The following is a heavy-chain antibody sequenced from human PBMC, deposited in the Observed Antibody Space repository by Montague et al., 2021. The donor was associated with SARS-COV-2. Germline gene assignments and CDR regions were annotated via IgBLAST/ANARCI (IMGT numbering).Heavy chain of an antibody. D-gene: IGHD6-13*01. J-gene: IGHJ6*02. V-gene: IGHV4-39*07. CDR2: IYYSGST. Sequence: SETLSLTCTVSGGSISSSSYYWGWIRQPPGKGLEWIGSIYYSGSTYYNPSLKSTVTISVATSKNQFSLKLSTVTAADTAVYYCARCGRKQPVGLCGMDVWGQGTLVTVSS. CDR3: ARCGRKQPVGLCGMDV. CDR1: GGSISSSSYY.